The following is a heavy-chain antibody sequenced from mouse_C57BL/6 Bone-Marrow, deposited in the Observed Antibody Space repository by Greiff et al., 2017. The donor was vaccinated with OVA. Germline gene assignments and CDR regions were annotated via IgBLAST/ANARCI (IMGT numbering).Heavy chain of an antibody. V-gene: IGHV1-55*01. CDR1: GYTFTSYW. D-gene: IGHD2-3*01. Sequence: VQLQQPGAELVKPGASVKMSCTASGYTFTSYWINWVKQRPGQGLEWIGDLYPGSGSTNYNEKFKSKATLTVDTSSSTAYMQLSSLTSEDSAVYYCERSDGYWYFDVWGTGTTVTVSS. CDR2: LYPGSGST. J-gene: IGHJ1*03. CDR3: ERSDGYWYFDV.